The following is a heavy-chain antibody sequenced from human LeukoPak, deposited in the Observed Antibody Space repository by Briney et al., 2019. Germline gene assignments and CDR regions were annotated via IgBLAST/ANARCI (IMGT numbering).Heavy chain of an antibody. V-gene: IGHV4-4*07. CDR2: IYTSGST. CDR1: GGSISSYY. CDR3: AREEGYFCSGGSCYSYYMDV. J-gene: IGHJ6*03. Sequence: SETLSLTCTVSGGSISSYYWSWIRQPAGKGLEWIGRIYTSGSTNYNPSLKSRVTMSVGTSKNQFSLKLSSVTAADTAVYYCAREEGYFCSGGSCYSYYMDVWGKGTTVTISS. D-gene: IGHD2-15*01.